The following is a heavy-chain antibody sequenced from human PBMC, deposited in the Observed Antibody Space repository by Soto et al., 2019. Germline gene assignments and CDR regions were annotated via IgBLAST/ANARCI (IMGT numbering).Heavy chain of an antibody. D-gene: IGHD6-13*01. CDR3: ARWAALAGHY. J-gene: IGHJ4*02. V-gene: IGHV1-8*01. Sequence: ASVKVSCKASGYTFTSYDINWVRQATGQGPEWMGWVNPNSGHTGYAQKFQGRVTVTRNKSINTAYMELSSLRSEDTAVYYCARWAALAGHYWGQGTMVTVSS. CDR1: GYTFTSYD. CDR2: VNPNSGHT.